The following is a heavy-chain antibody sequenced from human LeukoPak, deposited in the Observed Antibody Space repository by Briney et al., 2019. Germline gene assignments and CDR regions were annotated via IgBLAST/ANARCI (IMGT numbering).Heavy chain of an antibody. D-gene: IGHD3-10*01. CDR3: ARDALFGSGRTHLDF. V-gene: IGHV3-7*04. CDR2: IKHDGGEA. J-gene: IGHJ4*02. CDR1: GFTFSSNW. Sequence: GGSMRLSCGASGFTFSSNWMSWVRQAPGKGLQWVANIKHDGGEAFYVDSVKGRFTISRDNARNLLSLQMNSLTIDDTGVCFCARDALFGSGRTHLDFWGQGTLVSVSP.